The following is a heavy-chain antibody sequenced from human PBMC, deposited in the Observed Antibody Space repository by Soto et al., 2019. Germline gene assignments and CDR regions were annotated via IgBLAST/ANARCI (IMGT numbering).Heavy chain of an antibody. Sequence: QVQLVQSGAEVKKPGSSVKVSCKASGGTFSSYAISWVRQAPGQGLEWMGRIIPIFGTANYAQKFKGRVTITAYESTSTAYMERSRLRSEDTAVHYCARDKSVVVPAAIRAKTYWYFDLWGRGTLVTVSS. D-gene: IGHD2-2*02. CDR1: GGTFSSYA. V-gene: IGHV1-69*18. CDR2: IIPIFGTA. J-gene: IGHJ2*01. CDR3: ARDKSVVVPAAIRAKTYWYFDL.